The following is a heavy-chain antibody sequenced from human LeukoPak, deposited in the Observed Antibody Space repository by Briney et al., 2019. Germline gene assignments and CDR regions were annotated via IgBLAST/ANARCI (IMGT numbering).Heavy chain of an antibody. CDR2: IYYSGST. CDR3: ACLVGAPGFEYFQH. V-gene: IGHV4-59*01. CDR1: GGSISSYY. Sequence: PSETLSLTCTVSGGSISSYYWSWIRQPPGKGLEWIGYIYYSGSTNYNPSLKSRVTISVDTSKNQFSLKLSSVTAADTAVYYCACLVGAPGFEYFQHWGQGTLVTVSS. J-gene: IGHJ1*01. D-gene: IGHD1-26*01.